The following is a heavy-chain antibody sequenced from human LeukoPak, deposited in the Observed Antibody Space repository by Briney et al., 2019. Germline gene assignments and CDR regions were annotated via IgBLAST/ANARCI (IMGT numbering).Heavy chain of an antibody. D-gene: IGHD6-6*01. CDR3: ARDGGIAAHGY. V-gene: IGHV3-7*01. CDR1: GFTCSSYW. CDR2: IKQDGSEK. Sequence: GGSLRLSCAASGFTCSSYWMSWVRQAPGKGLEWVANIKQDGSEKYYVDSVKGRFTISRDNAKNSLYLQMNSLRAEDTAVYYCARDGGIAAHGYWGQGTLVTVSS. J-gene: IGHJ4*02.